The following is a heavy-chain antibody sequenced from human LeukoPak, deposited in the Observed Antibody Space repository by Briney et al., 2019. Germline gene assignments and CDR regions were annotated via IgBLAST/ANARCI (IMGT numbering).Heavy chain of an antibody. CDR3: ATGNNFDY. Sequence: PGGSLRLSCAASGFTFSTYAMSWVRQAPGKGPEWVSGISGSGGSTYYADSVKGRFTISRDNSKNTLYLQMNSLRAEDTAVYYCATGNNFDYWGQGTLVIVSS. CDR1: GFTFSTYA. V-gene: IGHV3-23*01. J-gene: IGHJ4*02. CDR2: ISGSGGST.